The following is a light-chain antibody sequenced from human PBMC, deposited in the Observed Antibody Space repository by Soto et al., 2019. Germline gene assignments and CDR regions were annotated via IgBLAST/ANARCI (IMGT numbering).Light chain of an antibody. J-gene: IGLJ1*01. Sequence: QSAPTQPPSASGSPGQSVTISCTGASSDIGGSDYVSWYQQHPGKAPKLMIYDVNMRPSGVPNRFSGSKSGNTASLTVSGLQAEDEADYYCSSYAGSNNFCVFGTGTKLTVL. CDR3: SSYAGSNNFCV. CDR1: SSDIGGSDY. CDR2: DVN. V-gene: IGLV2-8*01.